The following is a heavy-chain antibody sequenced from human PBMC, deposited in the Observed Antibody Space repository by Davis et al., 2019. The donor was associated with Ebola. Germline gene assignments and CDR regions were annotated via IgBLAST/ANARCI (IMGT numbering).Heavy chain of an antibody. V-gene: IGHV1-69*13. Sequence: AASVKVSCKTSEGPLSIYVINWVRQAPGRGLEWMGGIIPMFGTPKNARKFQGRVTLWVDESTSTASMDLRSLRSDDTAVYFCARGPPRCGGGSCPFESWGQGNLVTVSS. D-gene: IGHD2-15*01. CDR3: ARGPPRCGGGSCPFES. CDR1: EGPLSIYV. CDR2: IIPMFGTP. J-gene: IGHJ4*02.